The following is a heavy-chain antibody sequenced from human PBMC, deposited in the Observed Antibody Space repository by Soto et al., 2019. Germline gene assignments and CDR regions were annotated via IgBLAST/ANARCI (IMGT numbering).Heavy chain of an antibody. CDR1: GDRVSEKSVS. J-gene: IGHJ4*02. Sequence: SQTLSLTCAISGDRVSEKSVSWNWIRQSPSRGLEWLGRTNYGSKWSYAYAESVRSRITISADTSKYQLSLRLTSVTAADTAVYFCARHKTYGVGFFAPYYFDSWGQGTLVTVSS. D-gene: IGHD2-8*01. V-gene: IGHV6-1*01. CDR3: ARHKTYGVGFFAPYYFDS. CDR2: TNYGSKWSY.